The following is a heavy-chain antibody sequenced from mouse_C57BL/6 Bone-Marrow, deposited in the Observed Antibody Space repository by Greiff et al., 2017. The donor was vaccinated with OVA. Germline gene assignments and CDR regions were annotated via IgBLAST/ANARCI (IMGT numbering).Heavy chain of an antibody. CDR2: IYPGNSDT. D-gene: IGHD6-2*01. Sequence: EVKLVESGTVLARPGASVKMSCKTSGYTFTSYWMHWVKQRPGQGLEWIGAIYPGNSDTSYNQKFKGKAKLTAVTSASTAYMELSSLTNEDSAVYYCTTASVSLYYFDYWGQGTTLTVSS. CDR1: GYTFTSYW. CDR3: TTASVSLYYFDY. V-gene: IGHV1-5*01. J-gene: IGHJ2*01.